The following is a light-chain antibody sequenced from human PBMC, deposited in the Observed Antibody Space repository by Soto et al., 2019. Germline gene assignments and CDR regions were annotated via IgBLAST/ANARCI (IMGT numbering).Light chain of an antibody. J-gene: IGKJ1*01. CDR2: DAS. CDR1: QSISSW. Sequence: DIQMTQSPSTLSASVGDRFTITCRASQSISSWLAWYQQKPGKAPKLLIYDASSLESGVPSRFSGSGSGTEFTLTISSLQPDDFATYYCQQYNSYPTFGQGTKVDI. CDR3: QQYNSYPT. V-gene: IGKV1-5*01.